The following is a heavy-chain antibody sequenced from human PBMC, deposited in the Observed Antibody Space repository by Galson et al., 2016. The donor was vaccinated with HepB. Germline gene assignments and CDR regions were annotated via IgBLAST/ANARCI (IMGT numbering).Heavy chain of an antibody. V-gene: IGHV3-23*01. CDR2: ISGSGGST. D-gene: IGHD3-10*01. CDR3: AKPLPNKSYGSGAEVPL. CDR1: RFIFSNYA. Sequence: SLRLSCAASRFIFSNYAMNWVRQAQGKGLEWVSAISGSGGSTFYADSVKGRFTISRDNSKNTLYLQMNSLRAEDTAIYYCAKPLPNKSYGSGAEVPLWGQGTLVIVSS. J-gene: IGHJ4*02.